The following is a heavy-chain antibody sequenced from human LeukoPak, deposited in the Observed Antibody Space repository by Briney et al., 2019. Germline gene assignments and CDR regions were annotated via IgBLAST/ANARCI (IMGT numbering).Heavy chain of an antibody. CDR2: IYYTGTT. CDR1: GGSISGYY. D-gene: IGHD1-7*01. J-gene: IGHJ5*02. CDR3: ARGNWNYVWFDP. V-gene: IGHV4-59*01. Sequence: SETLSLTCTVSGGSISGYYWSWIRQPPGKGLEWLGYIYYTGTTDYSPSLKSRVTISVDTSKNQFSLKLSSVTAADTAFYYCARGNWNYVWFDPWGQGTLVTVSS.